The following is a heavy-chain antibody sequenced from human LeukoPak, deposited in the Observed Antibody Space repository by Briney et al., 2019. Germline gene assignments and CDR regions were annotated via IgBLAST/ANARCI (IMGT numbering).Heavy chain of an antibody. CDR3: ARWSGSVDY. V-gene: IGHV4-34*01. CDR1: GGSFSGYH. Sequence: SETLSLTCDVYGGSFSGYHWSWIRKPPGKGLEWIGEIDHSGSTNYNPSLKSRVTISVDTSKNQFPLKLSSVTAADTAVYYCARWSGSVDYWGQGTLVTVSS. J-gene: IGHJ4*02. D-gene: IGHD3-10*01. CDR2: IDHSGST.